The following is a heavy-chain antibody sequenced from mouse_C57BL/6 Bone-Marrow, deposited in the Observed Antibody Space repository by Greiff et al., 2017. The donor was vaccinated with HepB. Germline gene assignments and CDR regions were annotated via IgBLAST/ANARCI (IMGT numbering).Heavy chain of an antibody. CDR1: GYTFTSYC. CDR2: IHPNSGST. D-gene: IGHD1-1*01. V-gene: IGHV1-64*01. Sequence: VQLQQPGAELVKPGASVKLSCKASGYTFTSYCMHWVKQRPGQGLEWIGMIHPNSGSTNYNEKFKSKATLTVDKSSSTAYMQLSSLTSEDSAVYYCARRGVGYGSSHWYFDVWGTGTTVTVSS. CDR3: ARRGVGYGSSHWYFDV. J-gene: IGHJ1*03.